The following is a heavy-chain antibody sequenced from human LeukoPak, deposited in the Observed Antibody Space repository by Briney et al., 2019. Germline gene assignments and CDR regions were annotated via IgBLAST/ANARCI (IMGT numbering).Heavy chain of an antibody. D-gene: IGHD5-18*01. CDR3: ARAIASYGDSAY. V-gene: IGHV3-48*04. Sequence: PGGSLRLSCAASGCKCSSFSMGWVRQAPGKGLEWPSYITSTSSATYYADSLQGRFTISRDNAKNSLYLQINSLRADDTAVYYCARAIASYGDSAYWGQGTLVTVSS. J-gene: IGHJ4*02. CDR1: GCKCSSFS. CDR2: ITSTSSAT.